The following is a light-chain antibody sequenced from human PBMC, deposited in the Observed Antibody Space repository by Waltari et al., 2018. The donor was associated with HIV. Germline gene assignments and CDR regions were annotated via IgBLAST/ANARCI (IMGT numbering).Light chain of an antibody. V-gene: IGLV2-14*03. CDR2: NVN. Sequence: QSVLTQPASVSGSPGQSITISCTGTSGDVGGYNFVSWYQKHPGKAPKLIIYNVNSRPSGVSIRFSGSRSANTASLTISGLQAEDEADYFCSSYTSSGPRYVLFGGGTRLTVL. CDR3: SSYTSSGPRYVL. J-gene: IGLJ2*01. CDR1: SGDVGGYNF.